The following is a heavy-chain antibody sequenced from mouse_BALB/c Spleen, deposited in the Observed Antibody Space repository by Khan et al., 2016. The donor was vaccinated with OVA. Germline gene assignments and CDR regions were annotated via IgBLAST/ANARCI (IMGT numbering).Heavy chain of an antibody. CDR2: INSDGYYT. CDR1: GFTFSTYG. V-gene: IGHV5-6*01. Sequence: EVELVESGGDLMKPGGSLKLSCAASGFTFSTYGMSWVRQTPDKRLEWVATINSDGYYTYYPASVQGRFTISRNPAKNTLYLKMSSLKSEDEARYYFASNLTGSFAYWGQGTLVTVSA. D-gene: IGHD4-1*01. CDR3: ASNLTGSFAY. J-gene: IGHJ3*01.